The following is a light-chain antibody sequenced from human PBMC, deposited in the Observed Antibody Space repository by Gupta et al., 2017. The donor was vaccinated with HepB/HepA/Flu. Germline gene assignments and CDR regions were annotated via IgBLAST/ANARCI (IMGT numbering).Light chain of an antibody. V-gene: IGLV4-69*01. Sequence: QLVLPHSPSASASLGASVTLTCTLSSGHSNYAIAWHQQHPEKGPRYLMIVNGDASHNKGDGIPDRFSGSSSGADRYLIISSLQAEDEADYYCQTGGPGCGYVFGTGTKVTV. J-gene: IGLJ1*01. CDR3: QTGGPGCGYV. CDR2: VNGDASH. CDR1: SGHSNYA.